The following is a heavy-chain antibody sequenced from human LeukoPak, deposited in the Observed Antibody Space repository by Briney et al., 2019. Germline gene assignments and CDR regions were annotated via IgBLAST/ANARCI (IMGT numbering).Heavy chain of an antibody. CDR2: MSAVSGSST. CDR3: AKQPGGYYEPSGYPFDY. V-gene: IGHV3-23*01. D-gene: IGHD3-22*01. CDR1: GFTFSSFA. Sequence: PGGSLRLSCAASGFTFSSFAMSWVRQAPGKGLEWVSAMSAVSGSSTYYADSVKGRFTVSRDNAKNTLYLQLNSLRAEDTALYYCAKQPGGYYEPSGYPFDYWGQGTLVTVSS. J-gene: IGHJ4*02.